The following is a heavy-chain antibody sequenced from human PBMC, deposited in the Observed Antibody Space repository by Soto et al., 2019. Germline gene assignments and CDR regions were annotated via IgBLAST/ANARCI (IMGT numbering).Heavy chain of an antibody. CDR3: ASISSGNCISTSCYAEGMDV. Sequence: QVQLVQSGAEVKKPGSSVKVSCKASGGTFSSYAISWVRQAPGQGLEWMGGIIPIFGTANYAQKFQGRVTITADESTSTAYMELSSLGSEDTAVYYCASISSGNCISTSCYAEGMDVWGQGTTVTVSS. CDR2: IIPIFGTA. J-gene: IGHJ6*02. CDR1: GGTFSSYA. V-gene: IGHV1-69*12. D-gene: IGHD2-2*01.